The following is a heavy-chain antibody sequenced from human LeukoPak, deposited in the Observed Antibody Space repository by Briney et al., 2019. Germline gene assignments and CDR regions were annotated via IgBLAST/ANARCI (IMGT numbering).Heavy chain of an antibody. CDR1: GFTFSSYW. J-gene: IGHJ4*02. CDR2: IKQDGSEK. D-gene: IGHD6-13*01. CDR3: ARTFFKQQHLDY. V-gene: IGHV3-7*01. Sequence: GGSLRLSCAASGFTFSSYWMSWVRQAPGKGLEWVANIKQDGSEKYYVDPAKGRFTISRDNAKNPLYLQMNSLRAEDTAVYYCARTFFKQQHLDYWGQGTLVTVSS.